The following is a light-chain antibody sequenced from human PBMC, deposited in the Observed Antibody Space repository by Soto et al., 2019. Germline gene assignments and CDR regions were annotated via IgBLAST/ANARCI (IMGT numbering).Light chain of an antibody. V-gene: IGLV2-14*01. CDR2: EVS. J-gene: IGLJ2*01. CDR1: SSDVGAYNY. CDR3: ISYTRNSTLV. Sequence: QSALTQPASVSGSPGQSITISCTGTSSDVGAYNYDSWYQQHPGKAPKLMIYEVSNRPSGVSNRFSGSKSGNTASLTISGLQAEDEADYYCISYTRNSTLVFGGGTKLTVL.